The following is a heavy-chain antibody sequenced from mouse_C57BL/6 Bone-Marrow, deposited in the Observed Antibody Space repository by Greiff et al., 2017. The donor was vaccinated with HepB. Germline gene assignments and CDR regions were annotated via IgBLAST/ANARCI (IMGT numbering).Heavy chain of an antibody. D-gene: IGHD2-4*01. Sequence: VKLMESGAELARPGASVKLSCKASGYTFTSYGIRWVKQRTGQGLEWIGEIYPRSGNTYYNEKFKGKATLTADKSSSTAYMELLSLTSEDSAVYFCARAYYDYGWFAYWGQGTLVTVSA. V-gene: IGHV1-81*01. CDR3: ARAYYDYGWFAY. CDR2: IYPRSGNT. J-gene: IGHJ3*01. CDR1: GYTFTSYG.